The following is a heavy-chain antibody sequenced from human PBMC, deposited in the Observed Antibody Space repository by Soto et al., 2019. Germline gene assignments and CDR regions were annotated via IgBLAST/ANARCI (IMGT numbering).Heavy chain of an antibody. Sequence: GGSLRLSCVASGFNLRLYGMHWFCQAPGKGPECVAVIWYDGSNEKYADSVKGRFTISSDNAKNSLYLQMNSLRAEDTAVYYCARDSAGTDNWFDPWGQGTLVTVSS. D-gene: IGHD6-19*01. CDR3: ARDSAGTDNWFDP. J-gene: IGHJ5*02. CDR2: IWYDGSNE. V-gene: IGHV3-33*01. CDR1: GFNLRLYG.